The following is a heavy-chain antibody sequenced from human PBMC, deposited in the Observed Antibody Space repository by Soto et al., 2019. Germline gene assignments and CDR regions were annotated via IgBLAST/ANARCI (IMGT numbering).Heavy chain of an antibody. V-gene: IGHV3-15*01. J-gene: IGHJ5*02. CDR2: IKSKTDGGTT. CDR1: GFTFSNAW. Sequence: EVPLVESGGGLVKPGGSLRLSCAASGFTFSNAWMSWVRQAPGKGLQWVGRIKSKTDGGTTDYAAPVKGRFTIPRDDSKNTLYLQMSSLRSEDTAVYYCTTARYDSGGYYAEWFDPWGQGTLVTVSS. D-gene: IGHD3-22*01. CDR3: TTARYDSGGYYAEWFDP.